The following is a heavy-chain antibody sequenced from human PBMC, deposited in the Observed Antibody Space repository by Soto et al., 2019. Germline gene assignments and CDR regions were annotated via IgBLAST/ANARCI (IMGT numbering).Heavy chain of an antibody. D-gene: IGHD4-17*01. V-gene: IGHV3-23*01. Sequence: GGSLRLSCEASGFTFNNYAVSWVRQAPGKGLERVSAISATGDSTYYADLVEGRFTISRDNSKNTLYLQMNGLRAEDTAMYYCAKERTYARPYDYWGQGTLVAVSS. CDR2: ISATGDST. J-gene: IGHJ4*02. CDR3: AKERTYARPYDY. CDR1: GFTFNNYA.